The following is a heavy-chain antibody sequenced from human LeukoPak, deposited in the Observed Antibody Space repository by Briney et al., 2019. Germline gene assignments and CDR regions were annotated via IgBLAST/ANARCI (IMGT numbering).Heavy chain of an antibody. V-gene: IGHV3-53*01. CDR2: IYSGGST. Sequence: PGRSLRLSCAASGFTVSSNYMSWVRQAPGKGLEWVSVIYSGGSTYYADSVKGRFTISRDNSKNTLYLQMNSLRAEDTAVYYSAREDSPGVFDYWGQGTLVTVSS. D-gene: IGHD2-15*01. CDR1: GFTVSSNY. CDR3: AREDSPGVFDY. J-gene: IGHJ4*02.